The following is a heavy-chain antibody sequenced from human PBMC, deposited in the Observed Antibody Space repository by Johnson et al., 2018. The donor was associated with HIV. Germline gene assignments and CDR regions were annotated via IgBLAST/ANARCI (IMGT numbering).Heavy chain of an antibody. J-gene: IGHJ3*02. CDR1: GFRFDDYG. Sequence: VQLVESGGGVVRPGGSLRLSCEGSGFRFDDYGMSWVRQAPGKGLVWVSRINTDGSSTSYADSVRGRFTISRDNSKNTLYLQMNSLKTEDTAVYYCARDQGGVRISGHPNAFDIWGQGTMVTVSA. D-gene: IGHD6-19*01. CDR3: ARDQGGVRISGHPNAFDI. CDR2: INTDGSST. V-gene: IGHV3-20*04.